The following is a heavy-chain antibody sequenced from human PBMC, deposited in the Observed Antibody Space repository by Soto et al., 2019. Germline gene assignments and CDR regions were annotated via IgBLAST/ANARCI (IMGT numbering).Heavy chain of an antibody. Sequence: ASVKVSCKASGYTFTGYYMHWVRQAPGQGLEWMGWINPNSGGTNYAQKFQGWVTMTRDTSISTAYMELSRLRSDDTAVYYCASGYSSSAPYGMDVRSQGTTVTVS. CDR3: ASGYSSSAPYGMDV. V-gene: IGHV1-2*04. D-gene: IGHD6-13*01. J-gene: IGHJ6*02. CDR2: INPNSGGT. CDR1: GYTFTGYY.